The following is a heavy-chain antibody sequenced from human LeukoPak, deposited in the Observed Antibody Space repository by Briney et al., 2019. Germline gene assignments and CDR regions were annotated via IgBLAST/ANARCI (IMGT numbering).Heavy chain of an antibody. CDR2: IYYSGST. V-gene: IGHV4-59*12. Sequence: SETLSLTCTVSGGSISSYYWSWIRQPPGKGLEWIGYIYYSGSTNYNPSLKSRVTISADTSKNQFSLKLTSVTAADTAVYYCARDATIAAPLMSWGQGTLVIVSS. CDR3: ARDATIAAPLMS. CDR1: GGSISSYY. J-gene: IGHJ4*02. D-gene: IGHD6-13*01.